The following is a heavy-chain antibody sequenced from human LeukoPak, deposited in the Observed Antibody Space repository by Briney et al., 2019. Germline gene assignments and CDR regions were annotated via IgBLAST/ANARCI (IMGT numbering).Heavy chain of an antibody. CDR2: ISAYNGNT. CDR3: ARDSIVVVPAALLY. CDR1: GYTFTSYG. Sequence: ASVKLSCTASGYTFTSYGISWVRQAPGQGLEWMGSISAYNGNTNYAKKLQGRDTMTTDTSTTTAYEELMSLRPDNTVVYYCARDSIVVVPAALLYWGQRTLVTVSS. V-gene: IGHV1-18*01. J-gene: IGHJ4*02. D-gene: IGHD2-2*01.